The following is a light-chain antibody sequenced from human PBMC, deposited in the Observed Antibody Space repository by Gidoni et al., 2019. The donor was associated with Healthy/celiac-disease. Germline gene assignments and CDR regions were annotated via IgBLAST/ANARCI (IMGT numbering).Light chain of an antibody. CDR2: WAS. Sequence: DIVMTQSPDSLAVSLGERATINWKSSQSVLYSSNNKNYLFWYQQKPGQPPKLLIYWASTRESGVPDRFSGSGSGTDFTLTISSLQAEDVAVYYCQQYYSTPYTFGQGTKLEIK. CDR1: QSVLYSSNNKNY. V-gene: IGKV4-1*01. CDR3: QQYYSTPYT. J-gene: IGKJ2*01.